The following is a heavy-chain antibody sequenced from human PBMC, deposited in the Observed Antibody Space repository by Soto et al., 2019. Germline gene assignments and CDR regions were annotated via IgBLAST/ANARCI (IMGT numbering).Heavy chain of an antibody. CDR2: IYSSGAT. CDR1: GFIVSHNY. D-gene: IGHD1-20*01. V-gene: IGHV3-53*01. CDR3: ARGITGTTFDY. J-gene: IGHJ4*02. Sequence: LRLSCIPSGFIVSHNYMSWVRQAPGTGLEWVSVIYSSGATYYADSVKGRFTISRDDSKNTLYLQMDSLRAEDTAVYYCARGITGTTFDYWGQGTLVTVLL.